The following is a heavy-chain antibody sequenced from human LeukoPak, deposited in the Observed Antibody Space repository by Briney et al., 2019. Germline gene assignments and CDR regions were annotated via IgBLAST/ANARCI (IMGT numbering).Heavy chain of an antibody. Sequence: PGGSLRLSCAASGFTFSSYAMSWVRQAPGKGLEWVSGISGSGDNTYYADSVKGRFTISRDNSENTLSLQMNSLRAEDTAVYYCARDLGLWFGEEGGYWGQGTLVTVSS. CDR3: ARDLGLWFGEEGGY. J-gene: IGHJ4*02. V-gene: IGHV3-23*01. CDR1: GFTFSSYA. CDR2: ISGSGDNT. D-gene: IGHD3-10*01.